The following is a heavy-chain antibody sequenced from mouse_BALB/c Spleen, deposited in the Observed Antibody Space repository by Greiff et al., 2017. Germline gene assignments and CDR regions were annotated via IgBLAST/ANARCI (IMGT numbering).Heavy chain of an antibody. D-gene: IGHD2-3*01. Sequence: VQLQESGPGLVAPSQSLSITCTVSGFSLTSYGVHWVRQPPGKGLEWLGVIWAGGSTNYNSALMSRLSISKDNSKSQVFLKMNSLQTDDTAMYYCARDRGYYEAWFAYWGQGTLVTVSA. J-gene: IGHJ3*01. CDR3: ARDRGYYEAWFAY. V-gene: IGHV2-9*02. CDR1: GFSLTSYG. CDR2: IWAGGST.